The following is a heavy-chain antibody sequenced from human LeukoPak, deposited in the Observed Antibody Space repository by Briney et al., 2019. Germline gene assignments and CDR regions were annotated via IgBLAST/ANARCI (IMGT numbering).Heavy chain of an antibody. Sequence: SETLSLTCTVSGSSISTSNYYWAWIRQSPGKELECIGSFFYGGNTYYNPSLKSRVTISVDVSNNQFSLVFSSVTAADTALYYCARHGPLIRYRTAFDTWGQGTMVTVSS. CDR2: FFYGGNT. V-gene: IGHV4-39*01. J-gene: IGHJ3*02. CDR3: ARHGPLIRYRTAFDT. D-gene: IGHD3-9*01. CDR1: GSSISTSNYY.